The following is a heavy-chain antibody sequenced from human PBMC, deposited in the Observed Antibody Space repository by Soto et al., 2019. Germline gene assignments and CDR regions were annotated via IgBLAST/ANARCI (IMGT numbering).Heavy chain of an antibody. CDR1: GFTFKSFG. CDR2: ISANNGNT. CDR3: ARDYFDVWVVSRPHHFSNYYGMDV. Sequence: QVPLVQSGGEVKKPGASVKVSCETSGFTFKSFGFTWVRQAPGQGLEWMGWISANNGNTVYEQKFQGRVTMTTDTSTRTAYMELRSLKSDDTAMYYCARDYFDVWVVSRPHHFSNYYGMDVWGQGTAVTVSS. D-gene: IGHD3-3*01. J-gene: IGHJ6*02. V-gene: IGHV1-18*01.